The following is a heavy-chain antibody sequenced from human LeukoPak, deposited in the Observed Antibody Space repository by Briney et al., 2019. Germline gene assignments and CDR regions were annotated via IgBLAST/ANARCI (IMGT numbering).Heavy chain of an antibody. Sequence: ASVKVSCKASGYTFSSHGINWVRQAPGQGLEWMGWINSYNGDTNYAQKFQGRVTMTTDTSTSTAYMELRSLTSDDTAVYYCARFEVTRVQGVIPPPFDYWGQGTLVTVSS. V-gene: IGHV1-18*01. J-gene: IGHJ4*02. CDR1: GYTFSSHG. D-gene: IGHD3-10*01. CDR3: ARFEVTRVQGVIPPPFDY. CDR2: INSYNGDT.